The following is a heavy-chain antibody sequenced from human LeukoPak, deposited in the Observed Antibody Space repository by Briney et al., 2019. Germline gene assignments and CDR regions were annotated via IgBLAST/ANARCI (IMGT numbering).Heavy chain of an antibody. Sequence: PGGSLRLSCAASGFTFSSYAMSWVRQAPGKGLEWVSAISGSGGSTYYADSVKGRFTISRDNSRNTLYLQMHSLRAEDTAVYYCAKDVDLIGTSFDYWGQGTLVTVSS. CDR3: AKDVDLIGTSFDY. V-gene: IGHV3-23*01. D-gene: IGHD2/OR15-2a*01. CDR2: ISGSGGST. J-gene: IGHJ4*02. CDR1: GFTFSSYA.